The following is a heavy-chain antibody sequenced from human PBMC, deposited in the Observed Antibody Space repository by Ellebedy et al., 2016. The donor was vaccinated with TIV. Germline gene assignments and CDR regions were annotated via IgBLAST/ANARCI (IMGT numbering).Heavy chain of an antibody. J-gene: IGHJ4*02. CDR2: ICYDGSYK. CDR3: ARDHYTNPCASGTPDY. V-gene: IGHV3-33*08. Sequence: GESLKISXAASGFTFSSYGMHWVRQAPGKGLEWVAVICYDGSYKKYADSVKGRFTISRDISKNTLYLQMNSLRADDTAVYYCARDHYTNPCASGTPDYWGQGTLVTVSS. D-gene: IGHD3-10*01. CDR1: GFTFSSYG.